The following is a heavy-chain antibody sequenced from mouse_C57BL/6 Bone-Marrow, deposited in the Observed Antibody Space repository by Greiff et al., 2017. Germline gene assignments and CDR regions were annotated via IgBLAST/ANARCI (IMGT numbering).Heavy chain of an antibody. D-gene: IGHD1-1*01. Sequence: QVQLQQSGAELARPGASVKLSCKASGYTFTSYGISWVKQRTGQGLEWIGEIYPRSGNTYYNEKFKGKATLTADKSSSTAYMELRSLTSEDSAVDFCARSPTSYGSSAFAYWGQGTLVTVSA. CDR3: ARSPTSYGSSAFAY. V-gene: IGHV1-81*01. CDR2: IYPRSGNT. J-gene: IGHJ3*01. CDR1: GYTFTSYG.